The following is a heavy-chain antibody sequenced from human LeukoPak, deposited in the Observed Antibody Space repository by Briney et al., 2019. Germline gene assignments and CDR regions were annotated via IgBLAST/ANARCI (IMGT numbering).Heavy chain of an antibody. Sequence: GGSLRLSCAVSGFPFSSYAMHWVRQAPGRGLEYVSAISSNGGNTNYANSVKGRFTISRDNSKNTLYLQMGSLRAEDMAVYYCARRSISCRDLWGQGTLVTVSS. CDR1: GFPFSSYA. CDR2: ISSNGGNT. CDR3: ARRSISCRDL. D-gene: IGHD2-2*01. J-gene: IGHJ5*02. V-gene: IGHV3-64*01.